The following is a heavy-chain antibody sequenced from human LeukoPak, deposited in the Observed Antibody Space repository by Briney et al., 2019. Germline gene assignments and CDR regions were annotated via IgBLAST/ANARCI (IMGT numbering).Heavy chain of an antibody. CDR3: ARCTKYTTGWCNWFDP. J-gene: IGHJ5*02. CDR1: GFTFSTYA. Sequence: GGSLRLSCAASGFTFSTYAMSWVRQAPGKGLEWVSAITYSGGNTYYADSVKGRFTISRDTSKDTLYLQMNSLSAEDTAVYYCARCTKYTTGWCNWFDPWGQGTLVTVSS. D-gene: IGHD6-19*01. CDR2: ITYSGGNT. V-gene: IGHV3-23*01.